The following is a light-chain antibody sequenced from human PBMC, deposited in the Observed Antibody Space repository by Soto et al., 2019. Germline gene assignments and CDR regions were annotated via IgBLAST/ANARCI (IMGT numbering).Light chain of an antibody. CDR2: DVN. CDR3: TSWTTSTTMI. Sequence: QSVLTQPASVSGSPGQSITISCTGTRSDIGAYNFVSWYQQHPGEVPKLILYDVNVRPSGVSNRFSGSKSGNTASLTISGLQAEYEADYYCTSWTTSTTMIFGGGTEVT. V-gene: IGLV2-14*03. J-gene: IGLJ2*01. CDR1: RSDIGAYNF.